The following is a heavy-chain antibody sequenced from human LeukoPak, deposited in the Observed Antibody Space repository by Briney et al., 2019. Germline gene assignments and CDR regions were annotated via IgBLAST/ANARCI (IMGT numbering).Heavy chain of an antibody. CDR1: GFTFDDYA. CDR2: ISWSSGSL. CDR3: VKGAGYYDSRFDY. V-gene: IGHV3-9*01. D-gene: IGHD3-22*01. Sequence: GRSLRLSCTASGFTFDDYAMHWVRQAPGKGLEWVSGISWSSGSLGYADSVKGRFIISRDNAKNCLYLQMNSLRAEDTALYYCVKGAGYYDSRFDYWGQGTLVTVSS. J-gene: IGHJ4*02.